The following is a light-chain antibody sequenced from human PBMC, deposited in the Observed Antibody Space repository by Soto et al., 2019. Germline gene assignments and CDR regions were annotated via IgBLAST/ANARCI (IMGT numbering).Light chain of an antibody. CDR1: QSVSDW. J-gene: IGKJ1*01. V-gene: IGKV1-5*01. Sequence: DIQMTQSPSTLSASVGDRVTITCRASQSVSDWLAWYQQKPGKAPKLLIYDVSNLESGVPSRFSGSGSGTEFTLTISSLQPDDFATYYCQQYNSFWTFGQGTRWIS. CDR3: QQYNSFWT. CDR2: DVS.